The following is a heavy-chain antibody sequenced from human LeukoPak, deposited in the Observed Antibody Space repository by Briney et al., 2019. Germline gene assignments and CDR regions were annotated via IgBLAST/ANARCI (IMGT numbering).Heavy chain of an antibody. J-gene: IGHJ4*02. D-gene: IGHD2-2*02. CDR2: INHSGST. V-gene: IGHV4-34*01. CDR1: GGSFSGYY. Sequence: SETLSLTCAVYGGSFSGYYWSWIRQPPGKGLEWIGEINHSGSTNYNPSLKSRVTISVDTSKNQFSLKLSSVTAADTAVYYCARDRFCSSTSCYRAFDYWGQGTLVTVSS. CDR3: ARDRFCSSTSCYRAFDY.